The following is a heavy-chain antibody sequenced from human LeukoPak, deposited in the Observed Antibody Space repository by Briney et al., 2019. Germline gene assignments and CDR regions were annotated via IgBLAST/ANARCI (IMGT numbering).Heavy chain of an antibody. CDR3: GRDRGYYDSSGFYY. CDR2: IKQDGSEK. CDR1: GFTFSSYW. V-gene: IGHV3-7*01. J-gene: IGHJ4*02. D-gene: IGHD3-22*01. Sequence: GSLRLSCAASGFTFSSYWMSWVRQAPGKGLEWVANIKQDGSEKYYVDSVKGRFTISRDNAKNSLYLQLNSLRAEDTAVYYCGRDRGYYDSSGFYYWGQGTLVNVSS.